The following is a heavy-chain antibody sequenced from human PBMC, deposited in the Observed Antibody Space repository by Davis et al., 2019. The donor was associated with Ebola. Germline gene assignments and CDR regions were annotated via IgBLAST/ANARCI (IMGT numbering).Heavy chain of an antibody. D-gene: IGHD4-23*01. V-gene: IGHV4-59*12. J-gene: IGHJ5*02. CDR2: IYYSGST. CDR1: GGSISSYY. Sequence: MPSETLSLTCTVSGGSISSYYWSWVRQHPGKGLEWIGYIYYSGSTNYNPSLKSRVTISVDTSKNQFSLKLSSVTAADTAVYYCARGPSTVGIDPWGQGTLVTVSS. CDR3: ARGPSTVGIDP.